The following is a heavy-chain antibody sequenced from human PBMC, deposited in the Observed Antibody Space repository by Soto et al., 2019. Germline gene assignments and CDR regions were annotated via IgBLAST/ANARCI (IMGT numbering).Heavy chain of an antibody. Sequence: QITLKESGPPLVKPTQTLTLTCTFSGFSLSTSGVGVRWIRQPPGKALEWLALIYWDDDKRYSPSLKSRLTITKDTSKNQVVLTMTNMDPVDTATYYCAHAHPTVTFDYWGQGTLVTVSS. V-gene: IGHV2-5*02. CDR3: AHAHPTVTFDY. CDR2: IYWDDDK. D-gene: IGHD4-17*01. J-gene: IGHJ4*02. CDR1: GFSLSTSGVG.